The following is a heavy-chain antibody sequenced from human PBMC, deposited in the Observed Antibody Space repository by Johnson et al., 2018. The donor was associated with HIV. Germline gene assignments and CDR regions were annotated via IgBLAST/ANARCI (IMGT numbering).Heavy chain of an antibody. Sequence: VQLVESGGGLVQPGGSLRLSCAASGFTFSSYAMSWVRQAPGKGLEWVSAISGSGGSTYYADSVKGRFTISRDNSKNTLYLQMNSLRAEDTAVYYCARASCEDSSTSCYLGPAAFDAFDIWGQGTMVTVSS. J-gene: IGHJ3*02. CDR1: GFTFSSYA. V-gene: IGHV3-23*04. CDR3: ARASCEDSSTSCYLGPAAFDAFDI. CDR2: ISGSGGST. D-gene: IGHD2-2*01.